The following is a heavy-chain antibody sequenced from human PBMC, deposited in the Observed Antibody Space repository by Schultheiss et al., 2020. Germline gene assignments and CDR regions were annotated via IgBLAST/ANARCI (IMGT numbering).Heavy chain of an antibody. CDR2: IYHSGSI. J-gene: IGHJ5*02. CDR3: ARDRGGSSWYRNQYNWFDP. V-gene: IGHV4-4*02. CDR1: DGSISSNNW. D-gene: IGHD6-13*01. Sequence: SETLSLTCAVSDGSISSNNWWSWVCQPPGKGLEWIGEIYHSGSINYNPSLKSRVAMSVDTSKNQFSLKLSSVTAADTAVYYCARDRGGSSWYRNQYNWFDPWGQGTLVTVSS.